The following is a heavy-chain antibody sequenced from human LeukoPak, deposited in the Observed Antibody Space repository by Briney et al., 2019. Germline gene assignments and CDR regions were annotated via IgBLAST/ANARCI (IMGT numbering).Heavy chain of an antibody. D-gene: IGHD5-24*01. CDR3: TRPARRGDYQSHSLDY. V-gene: IGHV3-23*01. CDR2: ISGRGGST. CDR1: GFTPRSYT. Sequence: GGSLRVSSAAPGFTPRSYTMSSVRPAPGKGLEWVSAISGRGGSTYYAHSLKSPFTLSTDNFTNTLYLQMSRLRDEGTAVYYCTRPARRGDYQSHSLDYWGQGTLVTVSS. J-gene: IGHJ4*02.